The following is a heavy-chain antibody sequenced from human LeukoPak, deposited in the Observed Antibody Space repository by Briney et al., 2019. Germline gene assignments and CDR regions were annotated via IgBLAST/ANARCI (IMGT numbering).Heavy chain of an antibody. J-gene: IGHJ2*01. Sequence: PSETLSLTCTVSGGSISSYYWSWIRQPAGKGLEWIGRIYTSGSTNYNPSLKSRVTMSVDTSKNQFSLKLSSVTAADTAVYYCARVTVVIVNWYFDLWGRGTLVTVSS. CDR3: ARVTVVIVNWYFDL. D-gene: IGHD2-21*01. CDR2: IYTSGST. V-gene: IGHV4-4*07. CDR1: GGSISSYY.